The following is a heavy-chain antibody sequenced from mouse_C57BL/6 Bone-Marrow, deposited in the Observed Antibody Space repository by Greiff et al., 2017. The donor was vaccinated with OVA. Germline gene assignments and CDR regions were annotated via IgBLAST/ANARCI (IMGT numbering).Heavy chain of an antibody. D-gene: IGHD2-4*01. CDR2: ISSGGST. Sequence: EVHLVESGGGLVKPGGSGRGAWKASGFTFMHYAMSWVRQTPEKRLEWIASISSGGSTYYPDRVKDRSTISRGNARNILYLQMSSMMSEDTAMYYCARVDYDRAYAMDDWGQGTSVTVSS. V-gene: IGHV5-6-5*01. J-gene: IGHJ4*01. CDR1: GFTFMHYA. CDR3: ARVDYDRAYAMDD.